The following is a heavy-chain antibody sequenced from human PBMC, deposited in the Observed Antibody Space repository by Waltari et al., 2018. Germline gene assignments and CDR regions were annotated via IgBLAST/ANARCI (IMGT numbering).Heavy chain of an antibody. CDR1: GFTFSSYG. J-gene: IGHJ4*02. CDR2: IRFDGSNK. CDR3: AKEMAPFGELLKLGDY. V-gene: IGHV3-30*02. Sequence: QVQLVESGGGVVQPGGSLRLSCATSGFTFSSYGIHRVRQAPGKGLEWVAFIRFDGSNKYYADSVKGRFTSSRDNSKNTLYLQMNSLRAEDTAVYYCAKEMAPFGELLKLGDYWGQGTLVTVSS. D-gene: IGHD3-10*01.